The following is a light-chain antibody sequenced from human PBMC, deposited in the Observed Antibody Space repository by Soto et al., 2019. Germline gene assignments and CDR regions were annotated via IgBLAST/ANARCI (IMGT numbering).Light chain of an antibody. Sequence: DIQMTQSPSSVSASVGDRVTLTCRASQVISSYLAWYQQKPGKAPKLLVYAASSLQSGVPSRFSGSGSGTDFTLTISSLQPEDFATYYCQQADSFPYTFGQGTKLEI. V-gene: IGKV1-12*01. J-gene: IGKJ2*01. CDR2: AAS. CDR1: QVISSY. CDR3: QQADSFPYT.